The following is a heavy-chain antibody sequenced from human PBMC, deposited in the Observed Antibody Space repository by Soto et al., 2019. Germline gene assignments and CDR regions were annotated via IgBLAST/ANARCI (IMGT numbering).Heavy chain of an antibody. CDR3: TTASVAGTGGSFDY. V-gene: IGHV3-15*01. J-gene: IGHJ4*02. CDR1: GFTVSNAW. Sequence: EVQLVESGGGLVKPGGSLRLSCAASGFTVSNAWMSWVRQAPGKGLEWVGRIKSKTDGGTTDYAAPVKGRFTISRDDSKNTLYLQMNSLKTEDTAVYYCTTASVAGTGGSFDYWGQGTLVTVSS. CDR2: IKSKTDGGTT. D-gene: IGHD6-19*01.